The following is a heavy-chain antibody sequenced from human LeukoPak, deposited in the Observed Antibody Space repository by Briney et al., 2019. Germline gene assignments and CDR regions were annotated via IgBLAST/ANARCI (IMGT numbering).Heavy chain of an antibody. CDR2: ISSSGSTI. J-gene: IGHJ4*02. V-gene: IGHV3-11*01. Sequence: GGSLRLSCAASGFTFSDYYMSWIRQAPGKGLEWVSYISSSGSTIYYADSVKGRFTISRDNAKNSPYLQMNSLRAEDTAVYYCASREWLVAETFDYCGQGTLVTVSS. CDR1: GFTFSDYY. CDR3: ASREWLVAETFDY. D-gene: IGHD6-19*01.